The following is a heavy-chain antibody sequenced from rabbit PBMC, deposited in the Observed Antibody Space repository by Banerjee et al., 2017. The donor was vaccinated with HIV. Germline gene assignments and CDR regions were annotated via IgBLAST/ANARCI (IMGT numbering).Heavy chain of an antibody. CDR3: ARDLGGRDFGYINSL. CDR1: GFSFSSRYW. V-gene: IGHV1S45*01. D-gene: IGHD3-1*01. J-gene: IGHJ4*01. Sequence: QEQLVESGGGLVQPGTSLTLTCTASGFSFSSRYWICWVRQAPGKGLEWIGCIYTGSDTTYYASWVNGRFTISKTSSTTVTLQLNSLTAADTATYFCARDLGGRDFGYINSLWGQGTLVTVS. CDR2: IYTGSDTT.